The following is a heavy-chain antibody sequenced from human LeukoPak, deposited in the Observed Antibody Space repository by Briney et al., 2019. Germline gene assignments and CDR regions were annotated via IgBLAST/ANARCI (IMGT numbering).Heavy chain of an antibody. CDR1: GDSFYRYPGA. V-gene: IGHV6-1*01. J-gene: IGHJ4*02. Sequence: QTLSLTCAISGDSFYRYPGAWNWITPSPSRGFVWLGRAFYWSGWHNEYAELVKSRISIYPDTYKNQLTPHLTTVTPCDTAVQFCASSPDAGANEFFDYWGQGTLVTVSS. CDR3: ASSPDAGANEFFDY. D-gene: IGHD4/OR15-4a*01. CDR2: AFYWSGWHN.